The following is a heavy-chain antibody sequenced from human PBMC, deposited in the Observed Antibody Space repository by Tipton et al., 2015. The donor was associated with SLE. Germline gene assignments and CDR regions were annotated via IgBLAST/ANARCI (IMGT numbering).Heavy chain of an antibody. CDR1: GFTFSNHA. CDR2: IWYDGSIK. Sequence: SLRLSCAASGFTFSNHAMHWVRQAPGKGLEWVAGIWYDGSIKNYADSVKGRFTISRDNAKNTLYLQMNSLRAEDTAVYYCAKETPWVGVFDYWGQGTLVTVSS. D-gene: IGHD1-26*01. CDR3: AKETPWVGVFDY. J-gene: IGHJ4*02. V-gene: IGHV3-33*03.